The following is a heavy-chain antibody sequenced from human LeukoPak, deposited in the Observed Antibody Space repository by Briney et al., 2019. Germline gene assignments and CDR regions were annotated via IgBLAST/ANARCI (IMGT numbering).Heavy chain of an antibody. Sequence: GGSLRLSCSASGFTFSGYAMYWVRQAPGKGLEGVTVIRSDGTSKFYADSVKGRFPISRDNSQNMVYLQMSSLRADDTAVSYCARGHSGTYVIDYWGQGILVTISS. CDR2: IRSDGTSK. CDR1: GFTFSGYA. J-gene: IGHJ4*02. D-gene: IGHD2-2*01. V-gene: IGHV3-30*02. CDR3: ARGHSGTYVIDY.